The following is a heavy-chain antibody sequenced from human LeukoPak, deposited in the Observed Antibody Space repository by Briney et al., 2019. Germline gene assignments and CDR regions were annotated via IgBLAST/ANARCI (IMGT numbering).Heavy chain of an antibody. CDR3: ARGFNTVIYAFDI. J-gene: IGHJ3*02. D-gene: IGHD4-17*01. CDR2: ISSGSSTI. Sequence: GGSLRLSCAGSGFTFSDYSMNWVRQAPGKGLEWVSYISSGSSTIDNADSVKGRFTISRDNAKNSLYLQMNSLRAEDTAVYYCARGFNTVIYAFDIWGQGTMVTVSS. V-gene: IGHV3-48*01. CDR1: GFTFSDYS.